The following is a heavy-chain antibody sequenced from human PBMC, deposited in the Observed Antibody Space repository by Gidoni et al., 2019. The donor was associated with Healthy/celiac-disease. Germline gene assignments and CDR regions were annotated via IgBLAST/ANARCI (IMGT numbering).Heavy chain of an antibody. J-gene: IGHJ6*02. D-gene: IGHD1-1*01. CDR3: AKDSQSGIQLNIWGIYYYGMDV. Sequence: PGKGLEWVAVISYDGSNKYYADSVKGRFTISRDNSKNTLYLQMNSLRAEDTAVYYCAKDSQSGIQLNIWGIYYYGMDVWGQGTTVTVSS. CDR2: ISYDGSNK. V-gene: IGHV3-30*18.